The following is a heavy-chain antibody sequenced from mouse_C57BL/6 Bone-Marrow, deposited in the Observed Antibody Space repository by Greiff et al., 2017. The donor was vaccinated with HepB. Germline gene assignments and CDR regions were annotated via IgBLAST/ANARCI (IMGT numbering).Heavy chain of an antibody. D-gene: IGHD1-1*01. Sequence: QVQLQQPGAELVMPGASVKLSCKASGYTFTSYWMHWVKQRPGQGLEWIGEIAPSDSYTNYNQKFKGKSTLTVDKSSSTAYMQLSSLTSEDSAVYYCARTGLLRSPYYAMDYWGQGTSVTVSS. J-gene: IGHJ4*01. CDR2: IAPSDSYT. V-gene: IGHV1-69*01. CDR1: GYTFTSYW. CDR3: ARTGLLRSPYYAMDY.